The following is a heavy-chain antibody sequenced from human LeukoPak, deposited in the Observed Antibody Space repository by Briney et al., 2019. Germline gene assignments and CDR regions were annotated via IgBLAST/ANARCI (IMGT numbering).Heavy chain of an antibody. D-gene: IGHD5-18*01. CDR1: RFTVTSIY. CDR2: FYSGCSS. V-gene: IGHV3-53*01. CDR3: ERERGYGYGFFDY. Sequence: AGGSLRLSCAASRFTVTSIYMTWVRQAPGKGLEGVSSFYSGCSSSYTNSVKGRFIISRQSSKDTLYLQMKGLGVEDTAVYLCERERGYGYGFFDYWGQGTLVTVSS. J-gene: IGHJ4*02.